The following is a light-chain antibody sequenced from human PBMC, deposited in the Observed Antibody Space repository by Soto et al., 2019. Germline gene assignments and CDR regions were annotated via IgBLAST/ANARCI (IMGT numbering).Light chain of an antibody. V-gene: IGKV3-20*01. J-gene: IGKJ2*01. CDR1: QSVSSSS. CDR2: GAS. CDR3: QQYGSLPYT. Sequence: EIVLTQSPGTLSLSPGEGATLSCRARQSVSSSSLAWYQQKPGQAPRLLIYGASTRATGIPDRFSGSGSGTDFTLTISRLEPEDFTVYYCQQYGSLPYTFGLGTKLEIK.